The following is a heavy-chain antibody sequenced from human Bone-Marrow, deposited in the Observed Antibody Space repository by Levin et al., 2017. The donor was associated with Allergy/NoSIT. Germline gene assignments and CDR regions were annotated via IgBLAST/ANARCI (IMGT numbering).Heavy chain of an antibody. Sequence: SQTLSLTCAVYGGSFSGYYWSWIRQPPGKGLEWIGEINHSGSTNYNPSLKSRVTISVDTSKNQFSLKLSSVTAADTAVYYCARLVGPPDYWGQGTLVTVSS. CDR1: GGSFSGYY. CDR3: ARLVGPPDY. D-gene: IGHD2-15*01. V-gene: IGHV4-34*01. J-gene: IGHJ4*02. CDR2: INHSGST.